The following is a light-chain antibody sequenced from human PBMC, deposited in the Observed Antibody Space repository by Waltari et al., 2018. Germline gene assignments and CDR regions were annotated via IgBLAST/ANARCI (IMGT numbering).Light chain of an antibody. V-gene: IGKV3-15*01. Sequence: EIVMTQSPATLSVPPGERATLSCRASQSVSNNLAWYQQKPGQAPRLLFYAASTRASGVPDRFSGSGSVTEFTLTITSLQSEDFAVYYCHQYNNWPRTFGQGTKLEIK. CDR1: QSVSNN. J-gene: IGKJ2*01. CDR2: AAS. CDR3: HQYNNWPRT.